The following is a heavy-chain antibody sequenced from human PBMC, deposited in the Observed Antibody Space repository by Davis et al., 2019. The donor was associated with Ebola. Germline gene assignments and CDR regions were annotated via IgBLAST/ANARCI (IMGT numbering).Heavy chain of an antibody. CDR2: ISAYNGNT. D-gene: IGHD6-19*01. CDR1: GYTFNLYG. Sequence: ASVKVSCKASGYTFNLYGISWVRQAPGQGLEWMGWISAYNGNTNYAQRFQGRVTITTDTSASTAYLDLSSLRSDDTAVFYCARATFGYNSGWYADYWGQGTLVTVSS. V-gene: IGHV1-18*01. CDR3: ARATFGYNSGWYADY. J-gene: IGHJ4*02.